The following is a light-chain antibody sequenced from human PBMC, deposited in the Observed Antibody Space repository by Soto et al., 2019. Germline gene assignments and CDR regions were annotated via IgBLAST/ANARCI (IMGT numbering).Light chain of an antibody. V-gene: IGLV2-14*01. J-gene: IGLJ2*01. CDR3: SSYTSISTVV. CDR2: EVT. Sequence: QSALTQPASVSGSPGQSITISCTGTSSAVGIYKYVSWYQQHPGKAPNLTLYEVTNRPSGVSNRFSGSKSGNTASLTISGLPAEDESDYYCSSYTSISTVVFGGGTKLTVL. CDR1: SSAVGIYKY.